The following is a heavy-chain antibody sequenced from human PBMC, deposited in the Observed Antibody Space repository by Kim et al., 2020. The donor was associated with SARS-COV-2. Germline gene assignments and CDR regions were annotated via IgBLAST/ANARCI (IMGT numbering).Heavy chain of an antibody. CDR2: MNPNSGNT. D-gene: IGHD1-26*01. Sequence: ASVKVSCKASGYTFTSYDINWVRQATGQGLEWMGWMNPNSGNTGYAQKFQGRVTMTRNTSISTAYMELSSLRSEDTAVYYCARCRRGIVGATLYWFDPWGQGTLVTVSS. CDR1: GYTFTSYD. V-gene: IGHV1-8*02. CDR3: ARCRRGIVGATLYWFDP. J-gene: IGHJ5*02.